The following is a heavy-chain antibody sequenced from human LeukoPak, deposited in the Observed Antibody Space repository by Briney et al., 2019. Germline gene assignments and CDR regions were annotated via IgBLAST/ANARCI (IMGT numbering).Heavy chain of an antibody. Sequence: KPSETLSLTCTVSGGSINSYFWTWIRQPPGKGLEWIGYIFCGGSTTYNRYNPSLKSRVTISVDTSKNQFSLRLTSVTAADTAVYYCAALVGHTKDVDYWGQGTLVTVSS. V-gene: IGHV4-59*01. J-gene: IGHJ4*02. CDR3: AALVGHTKDVDY. CDR1: GGSINSYF. CDR2: IFCGGSTTYN. D-gene: IGHD1-26*01.